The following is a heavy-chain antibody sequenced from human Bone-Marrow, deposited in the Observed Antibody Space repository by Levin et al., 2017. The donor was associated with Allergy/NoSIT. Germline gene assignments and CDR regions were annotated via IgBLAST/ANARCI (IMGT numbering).Heavy chain of an antibody. Sequence: PGGSLRLSCAASGFTFDDYGMSWVRQAPGKGLEWVSGINWNGGSTGYADSVKGRFTISRDNAKNSLYLQMNSLRAEDTALYYCARDTDYDILTGLSIFDYWGQGTLVTVSS. CDR3: ARDTDYDILTGLSIFDY. V-gene: IGHV3-20*04. J-gene: IGHJ4*02. CDR1: GFTFDDYG. CDR2: INWNGGST. D-gene: IGHD3-9*01.